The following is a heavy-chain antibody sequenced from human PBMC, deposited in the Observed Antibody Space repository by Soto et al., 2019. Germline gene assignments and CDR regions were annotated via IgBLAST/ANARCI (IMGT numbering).Heavy chain of an antibody. D-gene: IGHD1-26*01. J-gene: IGHJ2*01. CDR1: GFNFDDYA. Sequence: GGSLILSCAASGFNFDDYAMHWVRQIPGKGLEWVSGISWESGSIGYADSVKGRFSISRDNAKNTLYLQMNSLRAEDTAVYYCVKNRGAGSLSNWSYASWGRGSLVTVSS. CDR3: VKNRGAGSLSNWSYAS. CDR2: ISWESGSI. V-gene: IGHV3-9*01.